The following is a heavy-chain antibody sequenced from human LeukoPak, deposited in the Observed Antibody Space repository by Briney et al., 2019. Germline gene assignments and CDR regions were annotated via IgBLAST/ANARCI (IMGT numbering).Heavy chain of an antibody. CDR1: GFTFSSYE. Sequence: PGGSLRLSCAASGFTFSSYEMNWVRRAPGKGLEWVSYISSSSTTIYYADSVKGRFTISRDNAKNSVYLQMNSLRAEDTAVYHCAAGGDYYYHMDVWGKGTTVTVSS. J-gene: IGHJ6*03. V-gene: IGHV3-48*03. D-gene: IGHD3-10*01. CDR2: ISSSSTTI. CDR3: AAGGDYYYHMDV.